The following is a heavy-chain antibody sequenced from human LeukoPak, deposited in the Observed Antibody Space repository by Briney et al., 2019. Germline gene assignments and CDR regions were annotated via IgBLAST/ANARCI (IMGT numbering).Heavy chain of an antibody. J-gene: IGHJ4*02. CDR1: GFTFSSYS. Sequence: GGSLRLSCAASGFTFSSYSMHWVRQAPGKGLEWVAVISYDGTYKYYADSVKGRFTISRDNSKNTLYLQMNSLRAEDTAVYYCARDQQGDGYNYHYFDYWGQGSLATVSS. CDR3: ARDQQGDGYNYHYFDY. CDR2: ISYDGTYK. D-gene: IGHD5-24*01. V-gene: IGHV3-30-3*01.